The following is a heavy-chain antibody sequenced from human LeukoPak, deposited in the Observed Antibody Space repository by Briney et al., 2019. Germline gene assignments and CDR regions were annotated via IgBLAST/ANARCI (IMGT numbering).Heavy chain of an antibody. D-gene: IGHD4-17*01. V-gene: IGHV3-48*03. CDR2: ISGSSSTI. CDR1: GFTFSSYE. CDR3: ARVMTTVTPFDY. J-gene: IGHJ4*02. Sequence: GGSLRLSCAASGFTFSSYEMNWVRQAPGKGLEWVSYISGSSSTIYYADSVKGRFTISRDNAKNSLYLQMNSLRAEDTGVYYCARVMTTVTPFDYWGQGTLVTVSS.